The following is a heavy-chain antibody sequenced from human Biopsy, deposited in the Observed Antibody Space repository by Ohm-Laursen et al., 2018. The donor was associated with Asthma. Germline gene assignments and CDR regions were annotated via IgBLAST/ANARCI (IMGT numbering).Heavy chain of an antibody. CDR1: GFTFGNFW. D-gene: IGHD3-22*01. CDR3: ARGDSSNWSHYYFDY. CDR2: ITGDGSQK. J-gene: IGHJ4*02. V-gene: IGHV3-7*03. Sequence: GQTLSLTCAASGFTFGNFWMSWGRQTPGKGLEWVATITGDGSQKFYVDSVTGRFTISRDNSKNSLYLQMHSLRAEDTAVYYCARGDSSNWSHYYFDYWGQGTLVTVSS.